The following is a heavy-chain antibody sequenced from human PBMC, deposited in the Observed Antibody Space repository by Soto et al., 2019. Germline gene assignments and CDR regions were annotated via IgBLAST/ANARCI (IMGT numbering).Heavy chain of an antibody. CDR1: GGTFSSYA. Sequence: SVKVSCKASGGTFSSYAISWVRQAPGQGLEWMGGIIPIFGTANYAQKFQGRVTITADESTSTAYMELSSLRSEDTAVYYCARECKSSSYTFDYWGQGTLVTVPS. V-gene: IGHV1-69*13. CDR2: IIPIFGTA. J-gene: IGHJ4*02. D-gene: IGHD6-13*01. CDR3: ARECKSSSYTFDY.